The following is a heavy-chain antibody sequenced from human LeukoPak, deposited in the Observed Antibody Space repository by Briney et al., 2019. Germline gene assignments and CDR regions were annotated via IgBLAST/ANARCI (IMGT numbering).Heavy chain of an antibody. CDR1: GYSINSAYY. D-gene: IGHD3-22*01. CDR2: LFPGLST. Sequence: PSETLSLTCSVSGYSINSAYYWGWIRQPPGKGLEWIGNLFPGLSTEHNPSLKGRVTIFLDTSKNQFSLKLSSVTAADTAVYYCARLEYYYDSSGYISLFFDYWGQGTLVTVSS. CDR3: ARLEYYYDSSGYISLFFDY. V-gene: IGHV4-38-2*01. J-gene: IGHJ4*02.